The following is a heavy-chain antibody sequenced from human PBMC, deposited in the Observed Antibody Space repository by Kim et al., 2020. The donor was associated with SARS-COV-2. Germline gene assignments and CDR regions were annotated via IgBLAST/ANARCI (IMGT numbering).Heavy chain of an antibody. CDR3: ARSEGRGSWHQFDY. V-gene: IGHV4-59*01. J-gene: IGHJ4*02. D-gene: IGHD6-13*01. CDR2: IYYSGST. Sequence: SETLSLTCTVSSDSISIYYCSWIRQFPGKGLEWIGYIYYSGSTNYNPSLNSRVTMSWDTSKNQFSLELTSVTDADTAVYYCARSEGRGSWHQFDYWGQG. CDR1: SDSISIYY.